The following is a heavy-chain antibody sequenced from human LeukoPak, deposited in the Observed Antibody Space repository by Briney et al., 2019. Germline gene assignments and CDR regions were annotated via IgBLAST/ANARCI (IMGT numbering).Heavy chain of an antibody. CDR1: GGSINSYY. J-gene: IGHJ4*02. CDR3: ASTPPGYSYGWAPAY. D-gene: IGHD5-18*01. CDR2: IYYSGST. Sequence: PSETLSLTCTVSGGSINSYYWSWIRQPPGKGLGWIGYIYYSGSTNYSPSLKSRVTISVDTSKNQFSLKLSSVTAADTAVYYCASTPPGYSYGWAPAYWGQGTLVTVSS. V-gene: IGHV4-59*12.